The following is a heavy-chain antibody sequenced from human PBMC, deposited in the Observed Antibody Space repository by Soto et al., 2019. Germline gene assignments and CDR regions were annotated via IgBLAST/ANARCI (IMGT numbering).Heavy chain of an antibody. D-gene: IGHD3-22*01. J-gene: IGHJ3*02. Sequence: EVQLVESGGGLVQPGGSLRLSCAASGFTSSSYWIHWVRQAPGKGLVWVSRISNDGSSTNYADSVKGRFTISRDNAKNTVNIQMNSLRAEDTAVYYWARDAYYYDSSDHFSADAFDTWGQETMVTVSS. CDR2: ISNDGSST. V-gene: IGHV3-74*01. CDR3: ARDAYYYDSSDHFSADAFDT. CDR1: GFTSSSYW.